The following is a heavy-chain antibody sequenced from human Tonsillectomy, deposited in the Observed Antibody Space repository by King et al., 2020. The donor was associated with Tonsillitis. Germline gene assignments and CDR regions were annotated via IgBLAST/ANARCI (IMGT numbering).Heavy chain of an antibody. Sequence: VQLVESGGGLVQPGGSLRLSCAASGFTFSSYWMHWVRQAPGKGLVWVSRINSDGSSTSYADSVKGRFTISRDNAKNTLYLQMNSLRAEDTAVYYCARDTLRYVPKNPFDPWGQGTLVTVSS. CDR2: INSDGSST. CDR1: GFTFSSYW. V-gene: IGHV3-74*01. J-gene: IGHJ5*02. CDR3: ARDTLRYVPKNPFDP. D-gene: IGHD3-9*01.